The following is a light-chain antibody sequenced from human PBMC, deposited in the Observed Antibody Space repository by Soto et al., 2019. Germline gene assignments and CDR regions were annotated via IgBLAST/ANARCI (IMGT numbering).Light chain of an antibody. CDR2: AAS. J-gene: IGKJ4*01. Sequence: ETVMTQSPATLSESPCERVTLSCRASQSVSGKVAWYQQKPGQPPSLLIYAASTRATGVPARFSGSGSGTEFTLTITSLQSEDFAVYFCQQYANWPPVIFGGGTKVDIK. V-gene: IGKV3-15*01. CDR1: QSVSGK. CDR3: QQYANWPPVI.